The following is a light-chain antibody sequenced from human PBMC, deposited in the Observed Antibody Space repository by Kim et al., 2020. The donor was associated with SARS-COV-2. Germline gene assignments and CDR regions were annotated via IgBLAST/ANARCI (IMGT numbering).Light chain of an antibody. CDR2: AAS. V-gene: IGKV1-39*01. CDR1: QSIGSH. Sequence: DIEMTQSPSSLSASLEDRVTITCRASQSIGSHLNWYQQKPGKAPQVLIYAASSLQSGVPSRFSGSGSGTEFTLTINSLEREDVATYYCQQNNNSPRTFGQGTKVDIK. CDR3: QQNNNSPRT. J-gene: IGKJ1*01.